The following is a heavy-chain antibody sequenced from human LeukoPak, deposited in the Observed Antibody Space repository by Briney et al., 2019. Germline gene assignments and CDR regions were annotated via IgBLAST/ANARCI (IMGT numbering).Heavy chain of an antibody. CDR1: GFTFSNAW. V-gene: IGHV3-15*01. D-gene: IGHD3-22*01. CDR3: TKDTSYYYDSSGYYYGFDY. CDR2: IKSKTDGGTT. J-gene: IGHJ4*02. Sequence: GGSLRLSCAASGFTFSNAWMSWVRQAPGKGLEWVGRIKSKTDGGTTEYAAHVKGRFTISRDDSKNTLYLQMNSLKTEDTAVYYCTKDTSYYYDSSGYYYGFDYWGQGTLVTVSS.